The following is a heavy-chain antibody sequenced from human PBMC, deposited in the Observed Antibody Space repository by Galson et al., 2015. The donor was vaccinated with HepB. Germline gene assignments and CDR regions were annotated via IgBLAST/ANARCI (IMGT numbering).Heavy chain of an antibody. V-gene: IGHV3-15*01. J-gene: IGHJ4*02. CDR3: TTISGERLSANFDY. Sequence: SLRLSCAASGFTFSNAWMSWVRQAPGKGLEWVGRIKSKTDGGTTDYAAPVKGRFTISRDDSKNTLYLQMNSLKTEDTAVYYCTTISGERLSANFDYWGQGTLVTVSS. D-gene: IGHD3-3*01. CDR2: IKSKTDGGTT. CDR1: GFTFSNAW.